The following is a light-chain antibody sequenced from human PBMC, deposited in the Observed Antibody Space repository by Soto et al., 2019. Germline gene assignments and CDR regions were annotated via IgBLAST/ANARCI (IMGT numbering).Light chain of an antibody. Sequence: DIQLTQSPSVLSASFGDTVTITCRASQALSNYLAWYQQKPGKAPDLLIYSASTLQSGVPSRFRGSGSETEFSLTIRALQPEDFETYYCQQLSRYPLTFGGGTKVDIK. CDR3: QQLSRYPLT. CDR1: QALSNY. J-gene: IGKJ4*01. CDR2: SAS. V-gene: IGKV1-9*01.